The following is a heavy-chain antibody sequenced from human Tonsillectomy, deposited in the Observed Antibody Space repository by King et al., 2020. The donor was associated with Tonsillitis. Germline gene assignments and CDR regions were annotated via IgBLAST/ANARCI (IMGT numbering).Heavy chain of an antibody. V-gene: IGHV4-4*07. CDR3: ARDPKGAFDD. CDR2: IYHSGST. CDR1: GDTVSAYY. J-gene: IGHJ4*02. Sequence: QLQESGPGLVKPSETLSLTCTVSGDTVSAYYWNWIRQPAGKGLEWIGRIYHSGSTNYNPSLQSRVSMSIDVSRNQFSLKVNSMTAADTAVYYCARDPKGAFDDWGQGALVIVSS.